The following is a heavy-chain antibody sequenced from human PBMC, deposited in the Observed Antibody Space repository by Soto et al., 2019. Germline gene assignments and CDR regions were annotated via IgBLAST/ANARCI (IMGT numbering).Heavy chain of an antibody. CDR1: GYTFTSYG. D-gene: IGHD1-26*01. CDR2: ISAYNGNT. Sequence: QVQLVQSGAEVKKPGASVKVSCKASGYTFTSYGITWVRQAPGQGLEWMGWISAYNGNTNYAQKLQGRVTMTTDTSTSTCYRYLMSLRSDDTAVYYCARDRGSYALDYWGQGTLVTVSS. J-gene: IGHJ4*02. CDR3: ARDRGSYALDY. V-gene: IGHV1-18*01.